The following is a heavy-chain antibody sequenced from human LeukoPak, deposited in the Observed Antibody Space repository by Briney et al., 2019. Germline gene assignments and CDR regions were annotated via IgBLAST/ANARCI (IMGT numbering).Heavy chain of an antibody. Sequence: PGGTLRLSCAASGFTFSSYDMSWVPQAPGKGLEWVSDISGSGGSTYYADSVKGRFTVSRDNSKNTLYLQMNSLRAEDTAVYYCAKGLVRGVGGGFDFWGQGTMVTVSS. CDR2: ISGSGGST. CDR1: GFTFSSYD. J-gene: IGHJ3*01. V-gene: IGHV3-23*01. D-gene: IGHD3-10*01. CDR3: AKGLVRGVGGGFDF.